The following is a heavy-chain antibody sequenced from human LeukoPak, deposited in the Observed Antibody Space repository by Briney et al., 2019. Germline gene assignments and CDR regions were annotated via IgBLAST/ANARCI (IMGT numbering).Heavy chain of an antibody. CDR2: IYHSGST. V-gene: IGHV4-38-2*02. Sequence: SETLSLTCTVSGYSISSGYYWGWIRQPLGKGLEWIGSIYHSGSTYYNPSLKSRVTISVDTSKNQFSLKLSSVTAADTAVYYCATPRGYSYGYVPYYFDYWGQGTLVTVSS. D-gene: IGHD5-18*01. CDR3: ATPRGYSYGYVPYYFDY. J-gene: IGHJ4*02. CDR1: GYSISSGYY.